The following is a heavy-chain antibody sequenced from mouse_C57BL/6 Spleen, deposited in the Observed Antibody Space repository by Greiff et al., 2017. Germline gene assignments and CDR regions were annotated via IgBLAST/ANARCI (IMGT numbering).Heavy chain of an antibody. V-gene: IGHV1-82*01. D-gene: IGHD3-2*02. CDR2: IYPGDGDT. Sequence: VQLQQSGPELVKPGASVKISCKASGYAFSSSWMNWVKQRPGKGLEWIGRIYPGDGDTNYKGQLNGKATLTAYKSSSTAYMQRISLTSEDSSVYFCARDSSGWGYYFDVWGQGTTLTVSS. CDR3: ARDSSGWGYYFDV. CDR1: GYAFSSSW. J-gene: IGHJ2*01.